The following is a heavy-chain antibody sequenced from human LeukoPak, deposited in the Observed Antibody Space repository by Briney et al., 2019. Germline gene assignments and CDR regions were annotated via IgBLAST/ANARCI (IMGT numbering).Heavy chain of an antibody. CDR3: ARDWGAAAGTFDY. CDR2: ISSSSHSI. Sequence: GGSLRLSCAASGFAFSNYNMNWVRQAPGKGLEWVSYISSSSHSIYYADSVKGRFTISRDNAKNSLYLQMNSLRAEDAAVYYCARDWGAAAGTFDYWGQGTLVTVSS. D-gene: IGHD6-13*01. V-gene: IGHV3-48*04. J-gene: IGHJ4*02. CDR1: GFAFSNYN.